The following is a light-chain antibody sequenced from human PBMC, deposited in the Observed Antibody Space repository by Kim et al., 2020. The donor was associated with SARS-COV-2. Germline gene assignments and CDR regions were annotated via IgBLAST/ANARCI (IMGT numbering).Light chain of an antibody. J-gene: IGKJ1*01. CDR3: QQYDNYPWT. CDR1: QSVSGW. V-gene: IGKV1-5*01. CDR2: DAF. Sequence: ASVGDRVSITCRASQSVSGWLAWYQQKPGRAPKVLIYDAFTLESGVPSRFSGSGSGTEFTLTISSLQPDDFATYYCQQYDNYPWTFGQETKVDIK.